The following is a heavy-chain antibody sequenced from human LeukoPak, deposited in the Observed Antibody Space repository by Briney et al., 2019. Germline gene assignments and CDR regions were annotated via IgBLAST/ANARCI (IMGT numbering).Heavy chain of an antibody. V-gene: IGHV1-18*01. CDR1: GYTFTSYG. CDR2: ISAYNGNT. Sequence: GASVKVSCKASGYTFTSYGISWVRQPPGQGLEWMGWISAYNGNTNYAQKLQGRVTMTTDTSTSTAYMELRSLRSDDTAVYYCARESAGYYYYYMDVWGKGTTVTISS. CDR3: ARESAGYYYYYMDV. J-gene: IGHJ6*03.